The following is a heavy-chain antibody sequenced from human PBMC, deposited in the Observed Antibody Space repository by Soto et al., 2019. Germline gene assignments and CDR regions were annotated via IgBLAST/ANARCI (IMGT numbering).Heavy chain of an antibody. D-gene: IGHD3-22*01. CDR1: GFTVSSNY. Sequence: EVQLVESGGGLIQPGGSLRLSCAASGFTVSSNYRSWVRQAPGKGLEWVSVIYSGGSTYYADSVKGRFTISRDNSKNTLYLQMNSPRAEDTAVYYCVRDRVESGSPEDVQHWGQGTLVTVSS. CDR2: IYSGGST. V-gene: IGHV3-53*01. J-gene: IGHJ1*01. CDR3: VRDRVESGSPEDVQH.